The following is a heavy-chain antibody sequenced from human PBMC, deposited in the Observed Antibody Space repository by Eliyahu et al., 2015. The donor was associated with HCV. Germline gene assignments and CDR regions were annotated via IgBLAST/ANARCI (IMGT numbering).Heavy chain of an antibody. Sequence: KGLEWIGYIYYSGSTYYNPSLKSRVTISVDTSKNQFSLKLSSVTAADTAVYYCARVGEIPPGGFDPWGQGTLVTVSS. D-gene: IGHD3-16*01. V-gene: IGHV4-31*02. J-gene: IGHJ5*02. CDR2: IYYSGST. CDR3: ARVGEIPPGGFDP.